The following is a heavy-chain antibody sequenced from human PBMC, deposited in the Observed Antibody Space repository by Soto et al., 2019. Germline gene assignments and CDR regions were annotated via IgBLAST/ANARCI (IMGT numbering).Heavy chain of an antibody. V-gene: IGHV2-5*02. D-gene: IGHD2-21*01. CDR1: GFSLTTRGVG. Sequence: QITLKESGPTLVKPTQTLTLTCTFSGFSLTTRGVGVGWIRQPPGKALECLALIYWDDDKRYSPSPQSRLSNTKGTSQTQVVLTTTNRDPVDTGTFSCAHHPNYSQYDWLDPWGQGTLVSVSS. J-gene: IGHJ5*02. CDR3: AHHPNYSQYDWLDP. CDR2: IYWDDDK.